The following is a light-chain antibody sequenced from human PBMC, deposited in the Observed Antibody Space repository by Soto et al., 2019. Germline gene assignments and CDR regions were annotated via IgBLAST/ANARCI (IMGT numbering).Light chain of an antibody. CDR3: ATWDSSLSGGV. J-gene: IGLJ1*01. CDR2: ENN. V-gene: IGLV1-51*02. Sequence: QSVLTQPPSVSAAPGQKVTISCSGSSSNIGNNYVSWYQQLPGTAPNLLIYENNKRPSGIPDRFSGSKSGTSATLGITGLETGDEADYYCATWDSSLSGGVFGTGTKVTVL. CDR1: SSNIGNNY.